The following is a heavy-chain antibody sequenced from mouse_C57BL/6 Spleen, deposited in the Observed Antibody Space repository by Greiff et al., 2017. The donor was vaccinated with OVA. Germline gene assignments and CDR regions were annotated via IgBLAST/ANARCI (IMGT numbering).Heavy chain of an antibody. CDR2: IYPGDGDT. D-gene: IGHD4-1*01. CDR3: ARDRTWDSYFDV. J-gene: IGHJ1*03. Sequence: QVQLQQSGPELVKPGASVKISCKASGYAFSSSWMNWVKQRPGKGLEWIGRIYPGDGDTNYNGKFKGKATLTADKSSSTAYMQLSSLTSEDSAVYVCARDRTWDSYFDVWGTGTTVTVSS. V-gene: IGHV1-82*01. CDR1: GYAFSSSW.